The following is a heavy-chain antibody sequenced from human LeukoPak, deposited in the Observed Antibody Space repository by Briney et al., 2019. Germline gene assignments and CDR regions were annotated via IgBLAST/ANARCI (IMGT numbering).Heavy chain of an antibody. Sequence: PSETLSLTCTVSGGSISSYYWSWIRQPAGKGLEWIGRIYTSGSTNYNPSLKSRVTMSVDTSKNQFSLKLSSVTAADTAVYYCARTVDDFWSGYLNWFDPWGQGTLVTVSS. CDR1: GGSISSYY. CDR3: ARTVDDFWSGYLNWFDP. V-gene: IGHV4-4*07. CDR2: IYTSGST. J-gene: IGHJ5*02. D-gene: IGHD3-3*01.